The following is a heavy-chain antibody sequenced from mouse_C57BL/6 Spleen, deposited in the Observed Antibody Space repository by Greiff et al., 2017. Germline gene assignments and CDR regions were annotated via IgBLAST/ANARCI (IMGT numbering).Heavy chain of an antibody. J-gene: IGHJ4*01. V-gene: IGHV5-4*01. CDR3: AREGYYSNYVKAMDY. CDR1: GFTFSSYA. CDR2: ISDGGSYT. Sequence: EVQWVESGGGLVKPGGSLKLSCAASGFTFSSYAMSWVRQTPEKRLEWVATISDGGSYTYYPDNVKGRFTISRDNAKNNLYLQMSHLKSEDTAMYYCAREGYYSNYVKAMDYWGQGTSVTVSS. D-gene: IGHD2-5*01.